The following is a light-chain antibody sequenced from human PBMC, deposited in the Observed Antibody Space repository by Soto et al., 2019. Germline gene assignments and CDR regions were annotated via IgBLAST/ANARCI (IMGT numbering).Light chain of an antibody. Sequence: DFQMTQSPSTLSASVGDGVTITCRASQSIGSGLAWYQQQPGKAPKLLIYNATNLQRGVSSRFSGSGSGTDFSLTISSLQPVDSATYYCQQYHDFQYTFGQGTKLEI. CDR1: QSIGSG. J-gene: IGKJ2*01. V-gene: IGKV1-5*03. CDR3: QQYHDFQYT. CDR2: NAT.